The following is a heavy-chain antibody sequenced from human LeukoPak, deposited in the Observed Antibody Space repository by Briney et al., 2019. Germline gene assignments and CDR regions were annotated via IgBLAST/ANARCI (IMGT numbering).Heavy chain of an antibody. J-gene: IGHJ4*02. CDR3: AKWSWNPRNRQGSYYFDY. CDR2: ISGSGGST. Sequence: PGGSLRLSCAASGFTFSSYAMSWVRQAPGKGLEWVSAISGSGGSTYYADSVKGRFTISRDNSKNTLYLQMNSLRAEDTAVYYCAKWSWNPRNRQGSYYFDYWGQGTLVTVSS. V-gene: IGHV3-23*01. CDR1: GFTFSSYA. D-gene: IGHD1-1*01.